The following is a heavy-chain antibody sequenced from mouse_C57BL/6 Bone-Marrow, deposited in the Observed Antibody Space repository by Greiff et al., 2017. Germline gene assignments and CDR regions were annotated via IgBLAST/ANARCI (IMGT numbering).Heavy chain of an antibody. CDR3: ARRSDY. V-gene: IGHV1-54*01. J-gene: IGHJ2*01. CDR1: GYAFTNYL. CDR2: INPGSGGT. Sequence: QVQLQQSGAELVRPGTSVKVSCKASGYAFTNYLIEWVKQRPGQGLEWIGVINPGSGGTNYNEKFKGKATLTADKSSITAYMQLSSLTSEDSAVYFCARRSDYWGQGTTLTVSS.